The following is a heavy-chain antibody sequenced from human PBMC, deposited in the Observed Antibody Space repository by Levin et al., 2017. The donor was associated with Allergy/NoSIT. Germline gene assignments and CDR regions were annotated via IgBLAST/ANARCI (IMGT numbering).Heavy chain of an antibody. J-gene: IGHJ4*02. CDR3: ARADSATAPTPYSGAYYSYYFDY. D-gene: IGHD1-26*01. V-gene: IGHV4-30-4*01. CDR1: GGSICGGDYY. CDR2: IYYGGYT. Sequence: SQTLSLTCTVSGGSICGGDYYWSWIRQPPGKGLEWIGYIYYGGYTHSNPSLKSRVTISIDTSKNQFSLKLSSVTAADTAVYYCARADSATAPTPYSGAYYSYYFDYWGQGTLVTVSS.